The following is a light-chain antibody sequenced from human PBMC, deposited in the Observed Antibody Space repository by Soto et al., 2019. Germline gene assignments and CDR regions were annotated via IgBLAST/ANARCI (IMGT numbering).Light chain of an antibody. CDR1: QSVSSN. CDR3: QQYNNWPQT. V-gene: IGKV3-15*01. Sequence: EIVMPQSPATLSVSPWETGTLSCTASQSVSSNLAWYQQKPGQAPRLLIYGASTRATGIPARFSGSGSGTEFTLTISSLQSEDFAVYYCQQYNNWPQTFGQGTKVDI. J-gene: IGKJ1*01. CDR2: GAS.